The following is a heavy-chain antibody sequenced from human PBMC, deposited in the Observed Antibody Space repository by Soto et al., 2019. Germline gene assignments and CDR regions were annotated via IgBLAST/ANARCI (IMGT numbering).Heavy chain of an antibody. Sequence: PGGSLRLSCAASVFTFTNNAMNWARQAPGKGLEWVSAISGSGGSAYYVDSVKGRFTISRDNSKNTLDLQMNSLGAEDTAVYYCARSVTALYGFDVWGQGTMVTVSS. V-gene: IGHV3-23*01. CDR2: ISGSGGSA. CDR1: VFTFTNNA. J-gene: IGHJ3*01. CDR3: ARSVTALYGFDV. D-gene: IGHD2-2*01.